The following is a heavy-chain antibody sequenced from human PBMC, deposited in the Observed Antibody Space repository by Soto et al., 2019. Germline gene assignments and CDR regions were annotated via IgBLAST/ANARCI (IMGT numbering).Heavy chain of an antibody. CDR3: ARDSVRAAKPKVGYFDY. J-gene: IGHJ4*02. V-gene: IGHV3-21*01. CDR1: GFTFNTYS. CDR2: ISTSGSYV. D-gene: IGHD6-13*01. Sequence: EVQLVESGGGLVKPGGSLRLSCAASGFTFNTYSMNWVRQAPGKGLEWVSSISTSGSYVHYGDSVKGRFTISRDNAKNSLYLQMNSLRAEDTAVYYCARDSVRAAKPKVGYFDYWGQGTLVTVSS.